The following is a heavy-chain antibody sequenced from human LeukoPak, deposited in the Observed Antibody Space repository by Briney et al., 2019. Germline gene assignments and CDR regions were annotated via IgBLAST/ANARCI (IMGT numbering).Heavy chain of an antibody. V-gene: IGHV3-9*01. J-gene: IGHJ4*02. CDR3: AKDFTAETTGEPLD. D-gene: IGHD1-7*01. CDR2: ISWNSGSI. Sequence: TGGSLRLSCAASGFTVSSNYMSWVRQAPGKGLEWVSGISWNSGSIGYADSVKGRFTISRDNAKNSLYLQMNSLRAEDTALYYCAKDFTAETTGEPLDWGQGTLVTLSS. CDR1: GFTVSSNY.